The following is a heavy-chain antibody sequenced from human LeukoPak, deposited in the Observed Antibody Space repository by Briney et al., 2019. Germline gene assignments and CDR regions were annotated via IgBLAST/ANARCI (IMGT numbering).Heavy chain of an antibody. V-gene: IGHV1-2*02. D-gene: IGHD5-12*01. CDR1: GYSFTGHY. CDR2: INPKSGGT. Sequence: ASVKVSCKASGYSFTGHYMHWVRQAPGQGLEWMGWINPKSGGTNYAQKFQGRVTMTRDTSINTAYMELSRLRSDDTAVYYCARGRGKVDIVTTIENYYMDVWGKGTTVTVSS. J-gene: IGHJ6*03. CDR3: ARGRGKVDIVTTIENYYMDV.